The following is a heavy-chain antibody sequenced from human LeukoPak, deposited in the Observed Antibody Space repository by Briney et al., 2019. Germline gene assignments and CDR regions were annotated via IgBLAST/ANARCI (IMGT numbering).Heavy chain of an antibody. CDR2: IYYSGST. CDR3: AREGDYYDSSGYLLRDAFDI. D-gene: IGHD3-22*01. J-gene: IGHJ3*02. Sequence: SETLSLTCTVSGGSISNYYWSWIRQPPGKGLEWIGYIYYSGSTNYNPSLKSRVTISVDTSKNQFSLKLSSVTAADTAVYYCAREGDYYDSSGYLLRDAFDIWGQGTMVTVSS. V-gene: IGHV4-59*01. CDR1: GGSISNYY.